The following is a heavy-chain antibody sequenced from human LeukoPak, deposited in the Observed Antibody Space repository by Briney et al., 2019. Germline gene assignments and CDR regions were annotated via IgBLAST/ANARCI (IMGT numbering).Heavy chain of an antibody. CDR3: ARVRCGGDSCHHLDY. J-gene: IGHJ4*02. V-gene: IGHV4-39*07. D-gene: IGHD2-21*01. Sequence: SETLSLTCTVSGGSISSSSYYWGWIRQPPGKGLEWIASIYYSGSTYYNPSLKSRVTISVDKSKNQFSLRLNSVTAADTAIYYCARVRCGGDSCHHLDYWGQGTLVTVSS. CDR1: GGSISSSSYY. CDR2: IYYSGST.